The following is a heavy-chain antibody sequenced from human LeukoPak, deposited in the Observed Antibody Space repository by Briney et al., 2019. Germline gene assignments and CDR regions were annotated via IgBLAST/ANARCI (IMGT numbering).Heavy chain of an antibody. V-gene: IGHV4-39*07. Sequence: NSSETLSLTCTVSGGSISSSSNYWGWIRQPPGKGLEWIGSIYYSGSTYYNPSLKSRVTISVDTSKNQFSLKLSSVTAADTAVYYCALSYGGKGAATFDYWGQGTLVTVSS. CDR2: IYYSGST. J-gene: IGHJ4*02. CDR1: GGSISSSSNY. D-gene: IGHD4-23*01. CDR3: ALSYGGKGAATFDY.